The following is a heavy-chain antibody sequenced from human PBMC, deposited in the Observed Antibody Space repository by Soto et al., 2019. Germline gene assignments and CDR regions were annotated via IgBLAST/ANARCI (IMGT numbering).Heavy chain of an antibody. Sequence: SEPLSLTCTVSGGSIGSCYWSWIRQPPGKGLEWIGYIYYSGSTNYNPSLKSRVTISVDTSKNQFSLKLSSVTAVDTAVYYCAREGLPDVWGKGTTVTVSS. CDR3: AREGLPDV. J-gene: IGHJ6*04. V-gene: IGHV4-59*01. D-gene: IGHD2-15*01. CDR2: IYYSGST. CDR1: GGSIGSCY.